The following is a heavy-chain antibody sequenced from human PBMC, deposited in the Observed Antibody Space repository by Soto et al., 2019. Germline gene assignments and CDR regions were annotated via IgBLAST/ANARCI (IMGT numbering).Heavy chain of an antibody. J-gene: IGHJ4*02. D-gene: IGHD4-17*01. V-gene: IGHV4-31*03. CDR2: IYYSGST. CDR3: ARAVRLRLDN. Sequence: QVPLQESGPGLVKPSQTLSLTCTVSGGSITSGGYYWSWIRQHPGKGLEWIGYIYYSGSTYYNPSLKSRVNISLDTSKNQFSLNLSSVTAADTATYYCARAVRLRLDNWGQGTLVTVSS. CDR1: GGSITSGGYY.